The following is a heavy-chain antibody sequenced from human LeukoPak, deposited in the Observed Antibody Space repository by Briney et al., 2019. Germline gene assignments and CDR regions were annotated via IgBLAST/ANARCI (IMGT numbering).Heavy chain of an antibody. V-gene: IGHV3-23*01. Sequence: PGGSLRLSCAASGFTFTNAWMHWVRQAPGKGLEWVSGISGSGSTTYYIDSVKGRFTISRDNSKNTLYLQMNSLSAEDTAIYYCAKDLGYSSNWHYAFDLWGQGTVVTVSS. D-gene: IGHD6-13*01. CDR3: AKDLGYSSNWHYAFDL. CDR2: ISGSGSTT. J-gene: IGHJ3*01. CDR1: GFTFTNAW.